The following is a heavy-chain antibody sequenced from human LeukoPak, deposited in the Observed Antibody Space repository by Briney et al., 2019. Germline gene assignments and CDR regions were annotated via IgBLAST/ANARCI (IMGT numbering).Heavy chain of an antibody. D-gene: IGHD6-6*01. Sequence: GASVKVSCKSSGYTFTGYFIHWVRQAPGQGLEWMGWINPNSGGTNYAQNFQGRVTMTRDTSISTTYMELTRLTSDDTAVDYCARRGAEYTTSSYGWFDPWGQRTLVTVSS. CDR1: GYTFTGYF. V-gene: IGHV1-2*02. J-gene: IGHJ5*02. CDR2: INPNSGGT. CDR3: ARRGAEYTTSSYGWFDP.